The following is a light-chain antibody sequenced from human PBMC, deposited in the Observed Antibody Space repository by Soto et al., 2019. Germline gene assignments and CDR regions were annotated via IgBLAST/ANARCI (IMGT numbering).Light chain of an antibody. CDR1: QTVGSAY. Sequence: EIVLTQSPGTLSLSPGERATLSCRASQTVGSAYLAWYQHKPGQAPRLLIYGTSSRATGIPDRISGSGSGTDFTLTISRLEPEDFAVYYCQQYGSSPHTFGGGTKVEIK. CDR3: QQYGSSPHT. CDR2: GTS. J-gene: IGKJ4*01. V-gene: IGKV3-20*01.